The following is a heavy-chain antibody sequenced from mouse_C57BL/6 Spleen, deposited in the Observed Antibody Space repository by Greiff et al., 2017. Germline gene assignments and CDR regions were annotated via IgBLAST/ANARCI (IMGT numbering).Heavy chain of an antibody. V-gene: IGHV5-6*01. J-gene: IGHJ3*01. CDR2: ISSGGSYT. CDR1: GFTFSSYG. CDR3: ARHGDGNLAWFAY. D-gene: IGHD2-1*01. Sequence: EVHLVESGGDLVKPGGSLKLSCAASGFTFSSYGMSWVRQTPDKRLEWVATISSGGSYTYYPDSVKGRFTISRDNAKNTLYLQMSSLKSEDTAMYYCARHGDGNLAWFAYWGQGTLVTVSA.